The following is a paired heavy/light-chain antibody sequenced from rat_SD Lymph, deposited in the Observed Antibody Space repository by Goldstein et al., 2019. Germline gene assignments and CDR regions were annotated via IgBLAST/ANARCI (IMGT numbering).Light chain of an antibody. Sequence: DIRMTQSPASLSASLGETVNIECLASEDIYSDLAWYQQKPGKSPQLLIYNANSLQNGVPSRFSGSGSGTQYSLKINSLQSEDVATYFCQQYNNYPPTFGAGTKLELK. J-gene: IGKJ2-1*01. CDR2: NAN. CDR3: QQYNNYPPT. CDR1: EDIYSD. V-gene: IGKV12S32*01.
Heavy chain of an antibody. CDR2: IIYDGSRT. CDR3: ATHEGRGIFDY. D-gene: IGHD1-11*01. Sequence: EVQLVESGGGLVQPGRSLKLSCAASGFTFSDYNMAWVRQAPKKGLEWVATIIYDGSRTYYRDSVKGRFTISRDNAKSTLYLQMDSLRSEDTATYYCATHEGRGIFDYWGQGVMVTVSS. J-gene: IGHJ2*01. V-gene: IGHV5S10*01. CDR1: GFTFSDYN.